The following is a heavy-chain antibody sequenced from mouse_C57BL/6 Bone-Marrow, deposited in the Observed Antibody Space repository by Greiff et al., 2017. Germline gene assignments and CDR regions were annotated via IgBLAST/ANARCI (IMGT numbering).Heavy chain of an antibody. CDR1: GYNFIEYT. Sequence: VQLQQSGAELVKPGTSVKLSCKASGYNFIEYTIPWVKQRSGQGLEWIGWFYAGSGNIKYNEKLKDKATLTADKTYSTVYMELSRLTSEDSAVYFCARREEYSNYAMDYWGQGTSVTVSS. CDR2: FYAGSGNI. V-gene: IGHV1-62-2*01. J-gene: IGHJ4*01. D-gene: IGHD2-5*01. CDR3: ARREEYSNYAMDY.